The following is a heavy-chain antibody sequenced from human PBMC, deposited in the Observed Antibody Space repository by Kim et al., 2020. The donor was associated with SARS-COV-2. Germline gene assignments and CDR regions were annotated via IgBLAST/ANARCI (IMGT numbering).Heavy chain of an antibody. V-gene: IGHV4-34*01. D-gene: IGHD6-19*01. J-gene: IGHJ4*02. Sequence: YNPTLKSRVSLSTDTSKSQVSLKLSSVTAADTAVYYCAKNGWYSIGHWGQGNLVTVSS. CDR3: AKNGWYSIGH.